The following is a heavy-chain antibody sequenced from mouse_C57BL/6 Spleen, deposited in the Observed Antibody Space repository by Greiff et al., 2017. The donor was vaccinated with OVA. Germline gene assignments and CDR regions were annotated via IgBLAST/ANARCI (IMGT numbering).Heavy chain of an antibody. J-gene: IGHJ3*01. CDR3: ASILYDWFAD. D-gene: IGHD2-12*01. CDR1: GYTFTDYN. CDR2: INPNNGGT. V-gene: IGHV1-22*01. Sequence: EVQLQQSGPELVKPGASVKMSCKASGYTFTDYNMHWVKQSHGKSLEWIGDINPNNGGTSYNQKFKGKATLTVNKSSSTAYMELRSLTSEDSAVYYCASILYDWFADWGQGTLVTVSA.